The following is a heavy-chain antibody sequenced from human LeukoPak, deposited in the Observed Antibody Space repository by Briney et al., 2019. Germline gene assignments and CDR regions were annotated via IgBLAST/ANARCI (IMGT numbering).Heavy chain of an antibody. Sequence: ASVKVSCKASGYTFTSYAMHWVRQAPGQRLEWMGWINTGNGNTKYSQKFQGRVTITRDTSASTAYMELSSLRSEDTAVYYCARDRFLYYFDYWGQGTLVTVSS. CDR2: INTGNGNT. J-gene: IGHJ4*02. D-gene: IGHD3-3*01. CDR3: ARDRFLYYFDY. V-gene: IGHV1-3*04. CDR1: GYTFTSYA.